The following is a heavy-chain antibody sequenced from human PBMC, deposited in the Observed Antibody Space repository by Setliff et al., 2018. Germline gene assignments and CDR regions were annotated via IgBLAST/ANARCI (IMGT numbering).Heavy chain of an antibody. CDR1: GGSISSGNYY. Sequence: LSLTCRVSGGSISSGNYYWGLIRQPPGKGLEWVATIYYSGSTYSNPSLKTRVTISVDTSKNQFSLKLSFVTAADTAVYYCARHPSSGSYYGGSIFYFDDWGPGILVTVSS. CDR3: ARHPSSGSYYGGSIFYFDD. CDR2: IYYSGST. V-gene: IGHV4-39*01. J-gene: IGHJ4*02. D-gene: IGHD1-26*01.